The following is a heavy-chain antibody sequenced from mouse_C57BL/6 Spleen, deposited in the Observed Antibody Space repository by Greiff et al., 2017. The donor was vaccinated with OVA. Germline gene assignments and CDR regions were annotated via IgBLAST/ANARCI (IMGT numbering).Heavy chain of an antibody. CDR3: ASLMDY. CDR1: GFTFSSYG. V-gene: IGHV5-6*01. CDR2: ISSGGSYT. J-gene: IGHJ4*01. Sequence: EVQLVESGGDLVKPGGSLTLSCAASGFTFSSYGMSWVRQTPDKRLEWVATISSGGSYTYYPDSVKGLFTISRDNAKNTLYLQMSSLKSEDTAMYYCASLMDYWGQGTSVTVSS.